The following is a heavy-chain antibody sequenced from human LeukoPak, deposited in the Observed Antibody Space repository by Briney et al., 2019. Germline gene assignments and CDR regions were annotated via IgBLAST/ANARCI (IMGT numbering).Heavy chain of an antibody. Sequence: GGSLRLSCAASGFTFSSYAMHWVRQAPGKGLEWVAVISYDGSNKYYADSVKGRFTISRDNSKNTLYLQMNSLRAEDTAVYYCATKGRFGYWGQGTLVTVSS. V-gene: IGHV3-30-3*01. D-gene: IGHD3-10*01. CDR1: GFTFSSYA. CDR2: ISYDGSNK. J-gene: IGHJ4*02. CDR3: ATKGRFGY.